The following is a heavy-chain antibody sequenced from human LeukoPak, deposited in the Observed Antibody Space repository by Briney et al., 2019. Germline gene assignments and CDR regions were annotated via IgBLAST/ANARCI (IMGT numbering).Heavy chain of an antibody. CDR1: GGSISSGSYY. V-gene: IGHV4-61*02. J-gene: IGHJ3*02. CDR3: ARDLSNFWSGYHDAFDI. CDR2: IYTSGST. Sequence: ASETLSLTCTASGGSISSGSYYWSWIRQPAGKGLEWIGRIYTSGSTNYNPSLKSRVTISVDTSKNQFSLKLSSVTAADTAVYYCARDLSNFWSGYHDAFDIWGQGTMVTVSS. D-gene: IGHD3-3*01.